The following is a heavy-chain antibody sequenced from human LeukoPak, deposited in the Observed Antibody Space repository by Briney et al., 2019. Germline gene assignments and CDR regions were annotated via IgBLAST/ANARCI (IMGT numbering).Heavy chain of an antibody. CDR1: GGSFSGYY. CDR2: INHSGST. V-gene: IGHV4-34*01. CDR3: ARGRRFGDLRVEYYYYYMDV. Sequence: SETLSLTCAVYGGSFSGYYWSWIRQPPGKGLEWIGEINHSGSTNYNPSLKSRATISVDTSKNQFSLKLSSVTAADTAVYYCARGRRFGDLRVEYYYYYMDVWGKGTTVTVSS. D-gene: IGHD3-10*01. J-gene: IGHJ6*03.